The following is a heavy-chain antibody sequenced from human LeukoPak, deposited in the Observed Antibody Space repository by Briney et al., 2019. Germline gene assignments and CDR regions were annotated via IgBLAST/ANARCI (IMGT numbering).Heavy chain of an antibody. Sequence: SGTLSLTCAVSGGSISSSNWWSWVRQPPGKGLEWIGFIYYSGSTNYNPSLKSRVTISVDTSKNQFSLKLSSVTAADTAVYYCARARTLRYFDYWGQGTLVTVSS. CDR3: ARARTLRYFDY. D-gene: IGHD3-9*01. V-gene: IGHV4-4*02. J-gene: IGHJ4*02. CDR2: IYYSGST. CDR1: GGSISSSNW.